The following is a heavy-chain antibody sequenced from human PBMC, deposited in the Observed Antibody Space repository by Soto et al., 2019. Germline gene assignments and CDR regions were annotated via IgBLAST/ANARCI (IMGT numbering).Heavy chain of an antibody. D-gene: IGHD2-15*01. J-gene: IGHJ4*02. Sequence: PGGSLRVSCEASGFNLTSSGMNWVRQAPGKGLEWVAIIRKDGSNKYYADSVKGRFTISRDNSKNTLYLQVSKLRAEDTAVYFCARDETDSGGYTDSWGQGTLVTVSS. CDR2: IRKDGSNK. V-gene: IGHV3-33*01. CDR3: ARDETDSGGYTDS. CDR1: GFNLTSSG.